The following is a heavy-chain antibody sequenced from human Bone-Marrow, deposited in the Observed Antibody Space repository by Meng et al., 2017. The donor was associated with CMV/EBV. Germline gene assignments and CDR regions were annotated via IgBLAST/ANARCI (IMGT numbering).Heavy chain of an antibody. Sequence: SETLSLTCTVSGYSISSGYYWGWIRQPPGKGLEWIGSIYHSGSTYYNPSLKSRVTISVDTSKNQFSLKLSSVTAADTAVYYCAREPRSQSYWGQGTLVTVSS. D-gene: IGHD1-14*01. CDR3: AREPRSQSY. CDR2: IYHSGST. V-gene: IGHV4-38-2*02. CDR1: GYSISSGYY. J-gene: IGHJ4*02.